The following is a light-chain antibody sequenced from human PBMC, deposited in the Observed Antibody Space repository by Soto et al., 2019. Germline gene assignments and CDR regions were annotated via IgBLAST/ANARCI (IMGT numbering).Light chain of an antibody. V-gene: IGKV1-5*03. Sequence: DIQMTQSPSTLSASVGDRVTITCRASQSIGAALAWYQQKPGKAPDLLIYRTSTLESGVPSRFSGSGSGTDFTLVISSLQPDDFATYYCQQYHIFLTFGQGTKVDIK. CDR3: QQYHIFLT. CDR1: QSIGAA. CDR2: RTS. J-gene: IGKJ2*01.